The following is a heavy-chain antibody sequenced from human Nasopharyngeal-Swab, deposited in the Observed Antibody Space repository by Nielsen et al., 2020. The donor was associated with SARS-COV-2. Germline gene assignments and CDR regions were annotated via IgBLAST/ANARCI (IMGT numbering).Heavy chain of an antibody. V-gene: IGHV3-7*01. CDR3: AREDGTHDYLWGSYRYSPLYRYFDL. CDR1: GFTFSSYG. J-gene: IGHJ2*01. D-gene: IGHD3-16*02. Sequence: GESLKISCAASGFTFSSYGMHWVRQAPGKGLEWVANIKQDGSEKFYVDSVKGRFSISRDNAKNSLYLQMNSLRAEDTAVYYCAREDGTHDYLWGSYRYSPLYRYFDLWGRGTLVTVSS. CDR2: IKQDGSEK.